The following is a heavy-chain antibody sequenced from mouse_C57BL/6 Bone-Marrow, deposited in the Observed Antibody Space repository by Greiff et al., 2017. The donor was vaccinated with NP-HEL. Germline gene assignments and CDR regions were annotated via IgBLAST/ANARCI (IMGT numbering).Heavy chain of an antibody. V-gene: IGHV1-85*01. D-gene: IGHD4-1*01. J-gene: IGHJ2*01. CDR2: IYPRDGST. CDR3: AREGAKLNFDY. CDR1: GYTFTSYD. Sequence: VMLVESGPELVKPGASVKLSCKASGYTFTSYDINWVKQRPGQGLEWIGWIYPRDGSTKYNEKFKGKATLTVDTSSSTAYMELHSLTSEDSAVYFCAREGAKLNFDYWGQGTTLTVSS.